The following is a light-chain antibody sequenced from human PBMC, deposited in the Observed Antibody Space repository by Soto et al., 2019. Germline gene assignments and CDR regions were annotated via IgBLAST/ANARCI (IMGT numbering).Light chain of an antibody. CDR2: QVT. CDR3: SSNKIGSTYV. J-gene: IGLJ1*01. CDR1: SSDIAYYNY. Sequence: QSVMSQPASVSCSPGHSITISFTGTSSDIAYYNYVSWFQQHPGKAHKIIISQVTNRPSGISTRFSGSKSGNTASLTISGLQAEDEALYYCSSNKIGSTYVFGTWTKVTVL. V-gene: IGLV2-14*01.